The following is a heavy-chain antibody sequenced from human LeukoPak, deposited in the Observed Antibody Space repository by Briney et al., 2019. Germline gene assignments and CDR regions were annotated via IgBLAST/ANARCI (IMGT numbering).Heavy chain of an antibody. CDR1: GFTFSSYS. CDR3: ARDGKNILTAARAFDI. V-gene: IGHV3-21*01. Sequence: GGSLRLSCAASGFTFSSYSMNWVRQAPGKGLEWVSSISSSSSYIYYADSVKGRFTISRDNAKNSLYLQMNSLRAEDTAVYYCARDGKNILTAARAFDIWGQGTMVTVSS. D-gene: IGHD3-9*01. CDR2: ISSSSSYI. J-gene: IGHJ3*02.